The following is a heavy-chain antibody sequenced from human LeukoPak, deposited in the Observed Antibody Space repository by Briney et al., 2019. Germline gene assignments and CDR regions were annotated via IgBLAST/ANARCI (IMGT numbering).Heavy chain of an antibody. V-gene: IGHV4-59*11. J-gene: IGHJ4*02. CDR1: GGSITNHY. CDR3: ARDYYDSSVYQYYYDS. D-gene: IGHD3-22*01. CDR2: VSHSGST. Sequence: PSETLSLTCTVSGGSITNHYWTWIRQTPGKGLEWIGYVSHSGSTNYHPSLASRVTISLDTSKNHFSLTLKSVTAAVTAVYYCARDYYDSSVYQYYYDSWGQGTLVIVSS.